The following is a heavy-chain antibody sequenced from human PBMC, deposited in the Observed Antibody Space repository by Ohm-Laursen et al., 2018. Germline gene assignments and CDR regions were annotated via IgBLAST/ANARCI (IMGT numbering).Heavy chain of an antibody. J-gene: IGHJ6*02. D-gene: IGHD6-13*01. CDR2: IYYSGST. V-gene: IGHV4-59*01. CDR3: ARGIAYSTRSGGYYYYGMDV. CDR1: GGSISSYY. Sequence: SETLSLTCTVSGGSISSYYWSWIRQPPGKGLEWIGYIYYSGSTNYNPSLKSRVTISVDTSKNQFSLKLSSVTAADTAVYYCARGIAYSTRSGGYYYYGMDVWGQGTTVTVSS.